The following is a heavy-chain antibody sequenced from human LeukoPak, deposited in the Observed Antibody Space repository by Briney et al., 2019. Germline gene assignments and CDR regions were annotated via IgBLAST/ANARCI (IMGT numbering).Heavy chain of an antibody. CDR2: IYYSGST. J-gene: IGHJ5*01. D-gene: IGHD2-15*01. CDR1: GGSISSSSYY. V-gene: IGHV4-39*07. CDR3: ASASVGYCSGGSCYSDWFDS. Sequence: SETLSLTCTVSGGSISSSSYYWGWIRQPPGKGLEWIGSIYYSGSTYYNPSLKSRVTISVDTSKNQFSLKLSSVTAADTAVYYCASASVGYCSGGSCYSDWFDSWGQGTLVTVSS.